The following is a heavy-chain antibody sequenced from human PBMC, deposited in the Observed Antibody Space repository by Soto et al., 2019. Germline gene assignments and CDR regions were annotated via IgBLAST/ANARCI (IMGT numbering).Heavy chain of an antibody. V-gene: IGHV4-59*01. CDR2: IYYSGST. CDR1: GGSISSYY. CDR3: ARGRIQLWAYFDY. J-gene: IGHJ4*02. Sequence: SETLSLTCTVSGGSISSYYWSWIRQPPGKGLEWIGYIYYSGSTNYNTSPKSRVTISVDTSKNQCSLKLSSVTAADTAVYYCARGRIQLWAYFDYWGQGTLVTVSS. D-gene: IGHD5-18*01.